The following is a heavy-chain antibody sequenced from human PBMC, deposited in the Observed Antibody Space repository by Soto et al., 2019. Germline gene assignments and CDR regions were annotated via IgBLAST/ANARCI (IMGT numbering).Heavy chain of an antibody. V-gene: IGHV3-33*01. CDR2: IWYDGSNK. D-gene: IGHD1-26*01. CDR1: GFTFSSYG. Sequence: GGSLRLSCAASGFTFSSYGMHWVRQAPGKGLEWVAVIWYDGSNKYYADSVKGRFTISRDNSKNTLYLQMNSLRAEDTAVYYCARELRNYRVGAFYYFDYWGQGTLVTVSS. J-gene: IGHJ4*02. CDR3: ARELRNYRVGAFYYFDY.